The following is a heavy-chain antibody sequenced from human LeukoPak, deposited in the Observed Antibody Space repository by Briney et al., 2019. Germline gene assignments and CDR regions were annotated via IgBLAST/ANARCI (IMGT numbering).Heavy chain of an antibody. J-gene: IGHJ4*02. CDR2: TSTSGDFT. Sequence: GGSLRLSCATSGFTFSSYAMNWVRQAPGKGLECVSFTSTSGDFTYYAASVKGRFTVSRDNSKNTLYLQMNSLRADDTAVYYCAGGFVYWGQGTLVTVSS. CDR3: AGGFVY. D-gene: IGHD4-23*01. CDR1: GFTFSSYA. V-gene: IGHV3-23*01.